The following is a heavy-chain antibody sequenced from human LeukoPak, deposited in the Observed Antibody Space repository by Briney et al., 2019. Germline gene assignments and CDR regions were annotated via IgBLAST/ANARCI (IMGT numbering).Heavy chain of an antibody. V-gene: IGHV3-33*01. J-gene: IGHJ1*01. CDR3: ASDSGSFAEYFQH. D-gene: IGHD1-26*01. CDR2: IWYDGSNK. CDR1: GFTFSSYG. Sequence: GGSLRLSCAASGFTFSSYGMHWVSQAPGKGLEWVAVIWYDGSNKYYADSVKGRFTISRDNSKNTLYLQMNSLRAEDTAVYYCASDSGSFAEYFQHWGQGTLVTVSS.